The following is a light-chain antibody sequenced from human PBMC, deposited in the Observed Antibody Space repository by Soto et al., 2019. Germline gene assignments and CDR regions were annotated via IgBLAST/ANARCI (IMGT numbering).Light chain of an antibody. CDR2: DVS. CDR1: SSDVGGYNY. J-gene: IGLJ2*01. Sequence: QSVLTQPASVSGSPGQSITISCTGTSSDVGGYNYVSWHQQHPGKAPKLIIYDVSNRPSGVSNRFSGSKSGNTASLTISGLQAEDEADYYCSSYSTTSPVVFGGGTKLTVL. CDR3: SSYSTTSPVV. V-gene: IGLV2-14*01.